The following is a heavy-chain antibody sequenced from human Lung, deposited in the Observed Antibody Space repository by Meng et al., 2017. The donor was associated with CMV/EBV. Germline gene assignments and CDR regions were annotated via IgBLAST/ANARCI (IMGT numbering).Heavy chain of an antibody. D-gene: IGHD1-26*01. Sequence: SETXSLXCSVSGVSVSNDDYHWSWIRQSPGKGLEWIGQLYSTGTDTFNPSLMSRVTISKDTSKNRFSLTLTSVTAADTAVYFCVAYLVGIGGRGYWGQGRXVTVSS. J-gene: IGHJ4*02. CDR3: VAYLVGIGGRGY. V-gene: IGHV4-61*08. CDR1: GVSVSNDDYH. CDR2: LYSTGTD.